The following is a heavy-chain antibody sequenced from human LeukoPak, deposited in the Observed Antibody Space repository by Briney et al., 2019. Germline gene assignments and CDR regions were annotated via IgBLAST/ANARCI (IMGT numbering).Heavy chain of an antibody. V-gene: IGHV4-39*01. Sequence: PSETLSLTCTVSGGSIRSSYYYWGWIRQPPGKGLEWIGSIYDSGSTYYNPSLKSRVTISVDTSKNQFSLNLSSVTAADTAVYYCARGYSLDYWGQETLVTVSS. CDR2: IYDSGST. CDR3: ARGYSLDY. D-gene: IGHD5-18*01. J-gene: IGHJ4*02. CDR1: GGSIRSSYYY.